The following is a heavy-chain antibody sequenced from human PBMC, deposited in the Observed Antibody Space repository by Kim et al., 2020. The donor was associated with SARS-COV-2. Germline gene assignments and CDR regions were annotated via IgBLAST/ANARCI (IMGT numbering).Heavy chain of an antibody. J-gene: IGHJ6*02. CDR1: GFAFRTYA. Sequence: GGSLRLSCAASGFAFRTYAMSWVRQAPGKGLEWVAPIDASGASTDYADSVKGRFTISRDNSNNTLYLQMNRLRADDTAVYYCARTARTVVGGNYNLDVWGHGTTVTVSS. CDR3: ARTARTVVGGNYNLDV. D-gene: IGHD3-22*01. CDR2: IDASGAST. V-gene: IGHV3-23*01.